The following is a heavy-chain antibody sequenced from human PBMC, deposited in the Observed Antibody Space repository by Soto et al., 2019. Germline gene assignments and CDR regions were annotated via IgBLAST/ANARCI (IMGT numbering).Heavy chain of an antibody. CDR1: GFKFGDYA. V-gene: IGHV3-49*03. D-gene: IGHD6-13*01. CDR2: IRSKVYGGTT. Sequence: EVQLVESGGHLVEPGRSLRLSCTASGFKFGDYAMSWFRQAPGKGLEWVGFIRSKVYGGTTEYAASVKGRFTISTDDSKSINYLQMNSLKTEDTAVYFCTRGQQLARRNAFDIWGQGTMVTVSS. J-gene: IGHJ3*02. CDR3: TRGQQLARRNAFDI.